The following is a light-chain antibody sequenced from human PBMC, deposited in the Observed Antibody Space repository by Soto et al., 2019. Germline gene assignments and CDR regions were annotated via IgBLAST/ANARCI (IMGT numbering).Light chain of an antibody. V-gene: IGKV3-20*01. CDR2: GAS. J-gene: IGKJ1*01. CDR3: QQYASTPWT. CDR1: QSVTNSY. Sequence: EIVLTQSPGTLSLSPGERATLSCRASQSVTNSYLAWFQQKPGQAPRLLIFGASSRATGITDRFSGSGSGRDFTLTISRLEPEDFAVYYCQQYASTPWTFGQGTKVDIK.